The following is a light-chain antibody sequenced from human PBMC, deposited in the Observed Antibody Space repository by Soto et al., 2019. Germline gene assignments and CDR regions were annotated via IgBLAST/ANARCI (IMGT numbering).Light chain of an antibody. CDR1: QSVLYSSNNKNY. J-gene: IGKJ4*01. Sequence: DIVMTQSPDSLAVSLGERATINCKSSQSVLYSSNNKNYLAWYQQKPGQPPKLLIYWASTRESGVPDRFSGSGFGTDFTLTTGSLQAEDVAVYYCQQYYSTPLAFGGGTKVEIK. V-gene: IGKV4-1*01. CDR3: QQYYSTPLA. CDR2: WAS.